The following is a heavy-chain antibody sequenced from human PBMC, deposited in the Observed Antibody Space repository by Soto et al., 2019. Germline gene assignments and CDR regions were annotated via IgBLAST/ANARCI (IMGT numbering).Heavy chain of an antibody. Sequence: GGSLRLSCAASGFTFSSYAMSWVRQAPGKGLEWVSAISGSGGTTYYADSMKGRFTISRDNSKNTLYLQMNSLRAEDTAVYYCAKSPGGSGYDFDDYWGQGTLVTVSS. D-gene: IGHD5-12*01. CDR2: ISGSGGTT. V-gene: IGHV3-23*01. J-gene: IGHJ4*02. CDR1: GFTFSSYA. CDR3: AKSPGGSGYDFDDY.